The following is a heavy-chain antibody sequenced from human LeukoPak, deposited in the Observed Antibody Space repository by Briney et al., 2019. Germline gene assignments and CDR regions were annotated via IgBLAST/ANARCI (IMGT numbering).Heavy chain of an antibody. D-gene: IGHD5-24*01. CDR3: ARGFRDGYNSYYFDY. CDR1: GFTFSSYA. V-gene: IGHV3-23*01. J-gene: IGHJ4*02. Sequence: GGSLRLSCAASGFTFSSYAMSWVRQAPGKGLEWVSAISGSGGSTYYADSVKGRFTISRDNSKNTLYLQMNSLRAEDTAVYYCARGFRDGYNSYYFDYWGQGTLVTVSS. CDR2: ISGSGGST.